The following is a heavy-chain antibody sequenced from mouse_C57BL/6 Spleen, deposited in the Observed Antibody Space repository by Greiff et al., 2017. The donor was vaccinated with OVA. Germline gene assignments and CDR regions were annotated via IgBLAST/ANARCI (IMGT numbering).Heavy chain of an antibody. CDR1: GYTFTDYN. D-gene: IGHD2-4*01. J-gene: IGHJ1*03. Sequence: EVQLQQSGPELVKPGASVKIPCKASGYTFTDYNMDWVKQSHGKSLEWIGDINPNNGGTIYNQKFKGKATLTVDKSSSTAYMELRSLTSEDTAVYYCARRDYDYDLWYFDVWGTGTTVTVSS. V-gene: IGHV1-18*01. CDR2: INPNNGGT. CDR3: ARRDYDYDLWYFDV.